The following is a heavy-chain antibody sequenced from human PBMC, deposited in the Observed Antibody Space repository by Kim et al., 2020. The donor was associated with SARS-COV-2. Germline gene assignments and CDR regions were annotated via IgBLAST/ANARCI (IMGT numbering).Heavy chain of an antibody. J-gene: IGHJ4*02. CDR3: AKINYYDSSGYPN. D-gene: IGHD3-22*01. V-gene: IGHV3-23*01. Sequence: YPDSVKGRFTISRDNSKNTLYLQMNSLRAEDTAVYYCAKINYYDSSGYPNWGQGTLVTVSS.